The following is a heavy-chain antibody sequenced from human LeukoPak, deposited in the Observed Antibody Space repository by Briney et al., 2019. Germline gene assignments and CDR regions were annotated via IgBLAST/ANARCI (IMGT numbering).Heavy chain of an antibody. CDR2: IGTGGDT. Sequence: PGGSLRLSCAASGSTFSTFDMHWVRQAAGKGLEWVSAIGTGGDTYYSDSVKGRFTISRENAKSSLYLQMNSLRAEDTAVYYCAREPAQHLAPLGWYFDLWGRGTQVTVSS. CDR1: GSTFSTFD. V-gene: IGHV3-13*01. D-gene: IGHD6-13*01. J-gene: IGHJ2*01. CDR3: AREPAQHLAPLGWYFDL.